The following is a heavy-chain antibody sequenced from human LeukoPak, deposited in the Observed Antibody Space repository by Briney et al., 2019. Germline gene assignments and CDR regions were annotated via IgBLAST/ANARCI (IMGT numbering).Heavy chain of an antibody. Sequence: GGSLRLSCAASGFSFSDYWMAWVRQAPGKGLEWVANIKTDGSEKYYEDSVKGRFTISRDNAKNSVYLQMNSLRAEDTAVYYCVRAVRGGHFDYWGQGTLVTVSS. CDR2: IKTDGSEK. V-gene: IGHV3-7*01. CDR3: VRAVRGGHFDY. CDR1: GFSFSDYW. D-gene: IGHD2-15*01. J-gene: IGHJ4*02.